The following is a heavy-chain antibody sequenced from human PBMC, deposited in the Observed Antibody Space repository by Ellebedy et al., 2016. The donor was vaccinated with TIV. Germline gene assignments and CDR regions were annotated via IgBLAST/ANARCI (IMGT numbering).Heavy chain of an antibody. CDR2: IYHTGIT. J-gene: IGHJ4*02. Sequence: SQTLSLTXTVSGDSINTGGFSWPSILQHPGKGLAWIGYIYHTGITFYNPSLDSRLTISVDTSKNQFSLMLTSVTAADTAIYYCARDYAGNPGQTDWGQGTLVTVSS. V-gene: IGHV4-31*03. CDR3: ARDYAGNPGQTD. D-gene: IGHD4-23*01. CDR1: GDSINTGGFS.